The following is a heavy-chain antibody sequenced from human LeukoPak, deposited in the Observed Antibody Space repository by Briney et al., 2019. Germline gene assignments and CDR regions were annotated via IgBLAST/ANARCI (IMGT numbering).Heavy chain of an antibody. J-gene: IGHJ3*02. CDR1: GFTFDDYG. D-gene: IGHD3-22*01. V-gene: IGHV3-20*04. CDR3: ARGQHYYDSSGYLNGDAFDI. CDR2: INWNGGST. Sequence: GGSLRLSCAASGFTFDDYGMSWVRQAPGKGLEWVSGINWNGGSTGYADSVKGRFTISRDNAKNSLYLQMNSLRAEDTAVYYCARGQHYYDSSGYLNGDAFDIWGQGTMVTVSS.